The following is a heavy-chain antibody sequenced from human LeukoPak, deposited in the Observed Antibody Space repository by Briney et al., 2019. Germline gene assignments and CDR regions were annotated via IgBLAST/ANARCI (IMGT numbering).Heavy chain of an antibody. D-gene: IGHD6-13*01. Sequence: GGSLRLSCAASGFTFSSYGMHWVRQAPGKGLGWVAVIWYDGSNKYYADSVKGRFTISRDNSKNTLYLQMNSLRAEDTAVYYCARDIAAAGTDNWFDPWGQGTLVTVSS. V-gene: IGHV3-33*01. CDR2: IWYDGSNK. J-gene: IGHJ5*02. CDR1: GFTFSSYG. CDR3: ARDIAAAGTDNWFDP.